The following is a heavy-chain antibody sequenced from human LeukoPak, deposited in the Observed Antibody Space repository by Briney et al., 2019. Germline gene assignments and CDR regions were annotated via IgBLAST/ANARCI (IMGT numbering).Heavy chain of an antibody. D-gene: IGHD6-13*01. CDR1: GGTFSSYA. CDR3: ARSPVDSSSPIQH. Sequence: SVKVSCKASGGTFSSYAISWVRQAPGQGLEWMGRIIPILGIANYAQKFQGRVTITADKSTSTAYMELSSLRSEDTAVYYCARSPVDSSSPIQHWGQGTLVTVSS. J-gene: IGHJ1*01. V-gene: IGHV1-69*04. CDR2: IIPILGIA.